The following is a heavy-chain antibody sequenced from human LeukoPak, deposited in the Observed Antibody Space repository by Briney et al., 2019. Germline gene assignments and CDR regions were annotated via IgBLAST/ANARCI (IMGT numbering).Heavy chain of an antibody. D-gene: IGHD5-18*01. V-gene: IGHV3-21*01. J-gene: IGHJ2*01. Sequence: PGGSLRLSCAASGFTFNYYTMNWVPHAPEEGLEWVSSISNSSSSICYTDSLKRRFTMSRENAKNSLYLQMNSLRAEDTAVYYCTRDLLKHTAMVGWYFDLWGRGTLVTVSS. CDR3: TRDLLKHTAMVGWYFDL. CDR1: GFTFNYYT. CDR2: ISNSSSSI.